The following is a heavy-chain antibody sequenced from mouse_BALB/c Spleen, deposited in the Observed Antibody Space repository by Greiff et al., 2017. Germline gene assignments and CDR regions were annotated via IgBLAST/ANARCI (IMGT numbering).Heavy chain of an antibody. CDR1: GYSITSDYA. Sequence: DVQLQESGPGLVKPSQSLSLTCTVTGYSITSDYAWNWIRQFPGNKLEWMGYISYSGSTSYNPSLKSRISITRDTSKNQFFLQLNSVTTEDTATYYCARRGGNYAMDYWGQGTSVTVSS. CDR2: ISYSGST. CDR3: ARRGGNYAMDY. V-gene: IGHV3-2*02. J-gene: IGHJ4*01.